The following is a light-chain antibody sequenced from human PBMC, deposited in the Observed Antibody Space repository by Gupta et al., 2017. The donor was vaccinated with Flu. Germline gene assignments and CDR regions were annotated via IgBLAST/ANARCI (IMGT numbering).Light chain of an antibody. CDR2: LGS. CDR3: LQALQLPRT. V-gene: IGKV2-28*01. CDR1: QSLLHSNGYNY. Sequence: ISCRSSQSLLHSNGYNYLDWYLQRPGQSPQPLIYLGSNRASGVPDRFSGSGSGTDFTLKISRVEAEDVGVYYCLQALQLPRTFGPGTKVDIK. J-gene: IGKJ3*01.